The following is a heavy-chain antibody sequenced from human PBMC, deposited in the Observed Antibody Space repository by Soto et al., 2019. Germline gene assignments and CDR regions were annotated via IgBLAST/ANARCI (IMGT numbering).Heavy chain of an antibody. CDR3: VRDPQRNDY. Sequence: QVQLVQSGPEVKKPGASVKVSCKASGYSFTSYGVSWVRQAPGQGLEWMGWISANSGKTDYAQKFRGRVTMTTETSTSTASMDLRSLRSDDTAVYYCVRDPQRNDYWGQGTLVTVSS. CDR2: ISANSGKT. V-gene: IGHV1-18*04. D-gene: IGHD6-25*01. J-gene: IGHJ4*02. CDR1: GYSFTSYG.